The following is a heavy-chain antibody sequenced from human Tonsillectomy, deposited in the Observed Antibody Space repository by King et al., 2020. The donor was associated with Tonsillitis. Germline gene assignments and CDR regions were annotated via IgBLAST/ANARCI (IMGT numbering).Heavy chain of an antibody. CDR3: ASAYSTWAPLDY. CDR2: INPTGGST. Sequence: VQLVESGAEVKTPGASVKISCKASGYTFTRYYTHWVRQAPGQGLECMGIINPTGGSTSYTQKFQGRVTMTRDTSTNTVYMELSGLRSEDTAVYYCASAYSTWAPLDYWGQGTLVTVSS. J-gene: IGHJ4*02. D-gene: IGHD6-13*01. V-gene: IGHV1-46*01. CDR1: GYTFTRYY.